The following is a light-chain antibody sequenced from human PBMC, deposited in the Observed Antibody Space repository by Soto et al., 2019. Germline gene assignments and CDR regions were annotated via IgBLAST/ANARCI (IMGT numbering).Light chain of an antibody. V-gene: IGKV4-1*01. CDR3: HQYHFNPGP. Sequence: DIVMTQSPDSLPVSLVERATINCKSSQIILHRTDNKSSLAWYQQRAGQPPKLLLFWASTRQSGVPDRFSGTGSGTDFTLTISSLQAEDVALYFCHQYHFNPGPFAKGTKV. CDR1: QIILHRTDNKSS. CDR2: WAS. J-gene: IGKJ1*01.